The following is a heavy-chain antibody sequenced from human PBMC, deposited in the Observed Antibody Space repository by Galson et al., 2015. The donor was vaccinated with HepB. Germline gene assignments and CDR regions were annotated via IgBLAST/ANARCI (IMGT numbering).Heavy chain of an antibody. Sequence: SLRLSCAVSGFTFSTYTMNWVRQAPGKRLEWVSSISGSGSVIYYADSVRGRFSISRDNAKNSLYLHMDALRAEDTAVYYCARDYASLILTRPFDCWGQGTLVAVSS. J-gene: IGHJ4*02. CDR3: ARDYASLILTRPFDC. CDR1: GFTFSTYT. V-gene: IGHV3-48*01. D-gene: IGHD3-16*01. CDR2: ISGSGSVI.